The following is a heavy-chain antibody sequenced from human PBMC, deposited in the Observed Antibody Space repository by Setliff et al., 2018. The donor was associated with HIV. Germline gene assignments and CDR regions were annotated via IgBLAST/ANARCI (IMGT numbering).Heavy chain of an antibody. J-gene: IGHJ6*03. CDR1: GGSISRFY. D-gene: IGHD3-22*01. V-gene: IGHV4-59*12. CDR2: IYYIGTT. Sequence: SETLSLTCTVSGGSISRFYWSWIRQPPGKGLEWIGHIYYIGTTNYNPSLKCQVTISVDTSKYHFSLKLSSVTAADTAVYYCSRFYDISGYYSNYHYYMDVWGKGTAVTVSS. CDR3: SRFYDISGYYSNYHYYMDV.